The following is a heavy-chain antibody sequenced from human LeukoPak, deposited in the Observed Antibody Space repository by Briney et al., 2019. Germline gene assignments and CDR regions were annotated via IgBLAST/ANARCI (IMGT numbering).Heavy chain of an antibody. CDR2: INPNSGGT. J-gene: IGHJ4*02. Sequence: ASVKVSCKASGYTFTGYYMHWVRQAPGQGLEWMGRINPNSGGTNYAQKFQGRVTITRDASISTAYMELTGLTSDDTAVYYCARTTLTTTHLDYWGQGTLVTVSS. CDR1: GYTFTGYY. CDR3: ARTTLTTTHLDY. D-gene: IGHD4-17*01. V-gene: IGHV1-2*06.